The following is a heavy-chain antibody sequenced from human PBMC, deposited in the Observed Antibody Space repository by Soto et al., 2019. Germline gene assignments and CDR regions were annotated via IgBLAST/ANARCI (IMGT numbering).Heavy chain of an antibody. D-gene: IGHD1-26*01. CDR2: IYYGGSI. CDR3: ARQREGGRGVFDI. J-gene: IGHJ3*02. Sequence: QLQLQESGPGLVKPSETLSLTCTVSGGSISSSNYYWGWIRQPPGKGLEWIGSIYYGGSIYYNPTSLKSRVTVSVDTSKNQFSLKLSSVTAADTAVYYCARQREGGRGVFDIWGQGTMVTVSS. V-gene: IGHV4-39*01. CDR1: GGSISSSNYY.